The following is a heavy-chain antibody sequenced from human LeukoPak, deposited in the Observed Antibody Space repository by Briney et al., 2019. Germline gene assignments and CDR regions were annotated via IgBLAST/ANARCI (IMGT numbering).Heavy chain of an antibody. D-gene: IGHD5-18*01. J-gene: IGHJ3*02. CDR1: GYTFTSYG. CDR2: INPNSGGT. V-gene: IGHV1-2*02. CDR3: ARFLRGYSYGYGAFDI. Sequence: TSVKVSCKASGYTFTSYGISWVRQAPGQGLEWMGWINPNSGGTNYAQKFQGRVTMTRDTSISTAYMELSRLRSDDTAVYYCARFLRGYSYGYGAFDIWGQGTMVTVSS.